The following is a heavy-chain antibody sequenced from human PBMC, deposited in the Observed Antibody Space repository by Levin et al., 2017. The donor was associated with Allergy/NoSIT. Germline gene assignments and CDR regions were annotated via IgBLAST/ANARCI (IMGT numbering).Heavy chain of an antibody. V-gene: IGHV1-46*01. D-gene: IGHD1/OR15-1a*01. J-gene: IGHJ3*02. CDR3: ARDRREQHYDAFDI. CDR2: INPSDDTV. CDR1: GYTFTSHY. Sequence: GASVKVSCKASGYTFTSHYLYWVRQAPGQGLEWMGIINPSDDTVNYAQKFHGRVTLTRDTSTSTVDMRLGRLRSEDTAMYYCARDRREQHYDAFDIWGQGTMVTVST.